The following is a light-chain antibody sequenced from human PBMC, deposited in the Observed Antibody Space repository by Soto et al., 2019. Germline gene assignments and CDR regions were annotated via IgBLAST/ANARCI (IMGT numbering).Light chain of an antibody. Sequence: EIVLTQSPATLSLSPGERATLSCRASQNVGTYLAWFQQKPGQPPRLLIYGASNRATGIPDRFSGSGSGTDFTLTITRLEPEDSAVYFCQQYTGPPTTFGQGTRLEIK. CDR1: QNVGTY. CDR3: QQYTGPPTT. J-gene: IGKJ5*01. CDR2: GAS. V-gene: IGKV3-11*01.